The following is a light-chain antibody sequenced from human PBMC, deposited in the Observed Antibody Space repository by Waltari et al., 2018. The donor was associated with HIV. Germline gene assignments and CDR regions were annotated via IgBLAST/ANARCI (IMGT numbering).Light chain of an antibody. CDR3: QQRSNWPPVT. CDR2: DAS. V-gene: IGKV3-11*01. CDR1: QSVSSY. Sequence: EIVLTQSPATLSLSPGERATTSCRASQSVSSYLAWYQQTPGQAPRLLIYDASNRATGIPARFSGSGSGTDFTLTISSLEPEDFAVYYCQQRSNWPPVTFGQGTRLEIK. J-gene: IGKJ5*01.